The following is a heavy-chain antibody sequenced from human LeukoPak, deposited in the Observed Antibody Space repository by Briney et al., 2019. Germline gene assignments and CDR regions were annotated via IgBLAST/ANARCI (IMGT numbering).Heavy chain of an antibody. CDR1: GFTFSSYA. CDR2: ISGSGGST. V-gene: IGHV3-23*01. D-gene: IGHD5-24*01. J-gene: IGHJ4*02. Sequence: PGGSLRLSCAASGFTFSSYAMSWVRQAPGKGLEWVSAISGSGGSTYYADSVKGRFTISRDNSKNTLYLQMNSLRAEDTAVYYRAKDTRRWLQHFDYWGQGTLVTVSS. CDR3: AKDTRRWLQHFDY.